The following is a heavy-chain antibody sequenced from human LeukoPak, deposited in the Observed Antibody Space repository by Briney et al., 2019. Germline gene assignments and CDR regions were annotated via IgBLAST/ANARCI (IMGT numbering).Heavy chain of an antibody. CDR3: ARGGGAQRWLQLRVMDY. J-gene: IGHJ4*02. CDR1: GYTFTSYG. Sequence: ASVKVSCKASGYTFTSYGISWVRQAPRQGLEWMGWISAYNGNTNYAQKLQGRVTMTTDTSTSTAYMELRSLRSDDTAVYYCARGGGAQRWLQLRVMDYWGQGTLVTVSS. V-gene: IGHV1-18*01. CDR2: ISAYNGNT. D-gene: IGHD5-24*01.